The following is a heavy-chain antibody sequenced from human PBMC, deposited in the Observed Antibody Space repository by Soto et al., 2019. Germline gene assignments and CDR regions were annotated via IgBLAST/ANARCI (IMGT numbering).Heavy chain of an antibody. D-gene: IGHD1-26*01. Sequence: QVQLVESGGGVVQPGRSLRLSCAASGFTFSSYGMHWVRQAPGKGLEWVAVIWYDGSNKYDADSVKGRFTISRDNSKNTLYLQRNSVRAEDTAVYYRARAQWGFDLWGRGTLVTVPS. J-gene: IGHJ2*01. CDR3: ARAQWGFDL. CDR2: IWYDGSNK. V-gene: IGHV3-33*01. CDR1: GFTFSSYG.